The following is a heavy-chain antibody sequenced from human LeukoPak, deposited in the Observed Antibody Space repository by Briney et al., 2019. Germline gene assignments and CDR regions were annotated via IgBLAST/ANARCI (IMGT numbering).Heavy chain of an antibody. CDR1: GYTFTGYY. CDR2: INPNSGGT. J-gene: IGHJ6*02. CDR3: GRGVSSAGTPYYGMDV. D-gene: IGHD6-19*01. V-gene: IGHV1-2*04. Sequence: VASVMVSCRASGYTFTGYYMHWVRQAPGQGLEWMGWINPNSGGTNYAQKFQGWVTMTRDTSISTAYMELSRLRSDDTAVYYCGRGVSSAGTPYYGMDVWGQGTTVTVSS.